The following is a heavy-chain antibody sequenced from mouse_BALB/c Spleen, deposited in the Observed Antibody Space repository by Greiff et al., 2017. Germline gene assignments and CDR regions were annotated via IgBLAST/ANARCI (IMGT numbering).Heavy chain of an antibody. D-gene: IGHD2-14*01. Sequence: QVQLKESGPGLVAPSQSLSITCTVSGFSLTSYGVHWVRQPPGKGLEWLGVIWAGGSTNYNSALMSRLSISKDNSKSQVFLKMNSLQTDDTAMYYCARDAYYRYDERYYYAMDYWGQGTSVTVSS. J-gene: IGHJ4*01. CDR2: IWAGGST. CDR1: GFSLTSYG. V-gene: IGHV2-9*02. CDR3: ARDAYYRYDERYYYAMDY.